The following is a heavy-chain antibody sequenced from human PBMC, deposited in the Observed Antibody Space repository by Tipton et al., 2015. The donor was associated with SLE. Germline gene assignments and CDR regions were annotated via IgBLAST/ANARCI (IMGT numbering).Heavy chain of an antibody. V-gene: IGHV3-9*03. CDR3: AKDPTFQGSGYARGNFDY. D-gene: IGHD5-12*01. CDR2: ISWNSGNI. J-gene: IGHJ4*02. Sequence: SLRLSCAASGFTFDDYAMHWVRQAPGKGLEWVSGISWNSGNIGYGDSVKGRFTISRDNAKNSLYLQMNSLRAEDMALYYCAKDPTFQGSGYARGNFDYWGRGTLVTVSS. CDR1: GFTFDDYA.